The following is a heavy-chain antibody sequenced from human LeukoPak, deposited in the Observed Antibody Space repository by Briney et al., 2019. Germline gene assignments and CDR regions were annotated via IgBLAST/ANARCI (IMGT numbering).Heavy chain of an antibody. Sequence: GGSLRLSCTTSGFLFREYAMSWVRQAPGKGLEWVGFIRSKAYGGTTEYAASVKGRFTISRDDSKSIAYLQMNSLKTEDTAVYYCTTVTPFDYWGQGTLVTVSS. J-gene: IGHJ4*02. V-gene: IGHV3-49*04. CDR1: GFLFREYA. CDR3: TTVTPFDY. CDR2: IRSKAYGGTT. D-gene: IGHD4-17*01.